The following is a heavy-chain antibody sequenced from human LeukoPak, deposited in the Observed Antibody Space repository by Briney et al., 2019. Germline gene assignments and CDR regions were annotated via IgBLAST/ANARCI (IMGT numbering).Heavy chain of an antibody. CDR1: GYTFTSYG. CDR3: ARGDYCSGGSCYSGGIDY. V-gene: IGHV1-46*01. J-gene: IGHJ4*02. CDR2: INPSGSST. D-gene: IGHD2-15*01. Sequence: ASVKVSCKASGYTFTSYGISWVRQAPGQGLEWMGLINPSGSSTLYAQKFQGRVTMTRDMSTTTDYMELSSVRSEDTAVYYCARGDYCSGGSCYSGGIDYWGQGTLVTVSS.